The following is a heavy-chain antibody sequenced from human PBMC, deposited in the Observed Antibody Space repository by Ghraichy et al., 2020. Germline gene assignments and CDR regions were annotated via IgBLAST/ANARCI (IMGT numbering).Heavy chain of an antibody. J-gene: IGHJ4*02. CDR1: GGSFSAYY. CDR3: ARGKVGASASVDY. CDR2: INHSGAT. D-gene: IGHD1-26*01. V-gene: IGHV4-34*01. Sequence: PETLSLTCAVYGGSFSAYYWSWIRQPPGKGLEWIGEINHSGATNYNPSLKTRVTMSVDTSKNQFSLKLNSVTAADTAMYYCARGKVGASASVDYWGQGTLVTVSS.